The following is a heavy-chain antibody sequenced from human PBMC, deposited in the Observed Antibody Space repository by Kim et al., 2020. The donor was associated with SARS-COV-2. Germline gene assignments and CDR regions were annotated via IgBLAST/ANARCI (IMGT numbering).Heavy chain of an antibody. CDR1: GFTVSSNY. V-gene: IGHV3-53*01. J-gene: IGHJ4*02. CDR3: ARDAPYCSGGSCGRDY. Sequence: GGSLRLSCAASGFTVSSNYMSWVRQAPGKGLEWVSVIYSGGSTYYADSVKGRFTISRDNSKNTLYLQMNSLRAEDTAVYYCARDAPYCSGGSCGRDYWGQGTLVTVSS. D-gene: IGHD2-15*01. CDR2: IYSGGST.